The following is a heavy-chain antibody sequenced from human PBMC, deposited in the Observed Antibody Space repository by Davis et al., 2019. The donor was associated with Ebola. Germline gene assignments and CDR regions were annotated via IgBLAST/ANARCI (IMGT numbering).Heavy chain of an antibody. CDR1: GFTFGDYA. D-gene: IGHD2-8*01. J-gene: IGHJ4*02. Sequence: GGSLRLSCTASGFTFGDYAMSWVRQAPGKGLEWVGFIRSKAYGGTTEYAASVKGRFTISRDDSKSIAYLQMNSLKTEDTAVYYCTSSRGGTLMVYAHFDYWGQGTLVTVSS. CDR2: IRSKAYGGTT. CDR3: TSSRGGTLMVYAHFDY. V-gene: IGHV3-49*04.